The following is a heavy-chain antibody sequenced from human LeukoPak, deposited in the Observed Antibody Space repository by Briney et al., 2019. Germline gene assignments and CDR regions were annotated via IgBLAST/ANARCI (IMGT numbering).Heavy chain of an antibody. CDR1: GGSFSGYS. V-gene: IGHV4-34*01. D-gene: IGHD5-24*01. CDR3: ASFRDGYIEC. CDR2: INHSGST. Sequence: SETLSLTCAVYGGSFSGYSWSWIRQPPGKGLEWIGEINHSGSTNYNPSLKSRVTISVDTSKNQFSLKLSSVTAADTAVYYCASFRDGYIECWGQGTLVTVSS. J-gene: IGHJ4*02.